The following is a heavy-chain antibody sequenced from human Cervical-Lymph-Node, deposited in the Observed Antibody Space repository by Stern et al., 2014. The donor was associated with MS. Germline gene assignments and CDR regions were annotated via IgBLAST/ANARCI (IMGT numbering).Heavy chain of an antibody. J-gene: IGHJ6*02. CDR1: GYTFTSYG. Sequence: VQLVESGAEVKKPGASVTVSCKAFGYTFTSYGVNSVRQAPGQGLEWMGWISAYNGNTDYAQKFQGRVTVTTDTSTTTVYMELRSLRSDDTAFYYCARDSSSSWPLYGMDVWGQGTTVTVSS. CDR2: ISAYNGNT. CDR3: ARDSSSSWPLYGMDV. V-gene: IGHV1-18*01. D-gene: IGHD2-2*01.